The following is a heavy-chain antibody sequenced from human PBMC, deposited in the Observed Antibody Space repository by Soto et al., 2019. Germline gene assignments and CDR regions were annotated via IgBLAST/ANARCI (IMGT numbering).Heavy chain of an antibody. CDR1: GYIFTSCW. CDR3: ATADPRYFDGAQALYYSFGLDV. J-gene: IGHJ6*02. CDR2: IDPRDAYT. Sequence: PLESLKISCKGSGYIFTSCWMSLVRPMPGKGLEGVGRIDPRDAYTNYSPSFQAHVTISADKSISTASLHGISLKAADTAMYYWATADPRYFDGAQALYYSFGLDVWGQGTRVTVSS. D-gene: IGHD3-9*01. V-gene: IGHV5-10-1*01.